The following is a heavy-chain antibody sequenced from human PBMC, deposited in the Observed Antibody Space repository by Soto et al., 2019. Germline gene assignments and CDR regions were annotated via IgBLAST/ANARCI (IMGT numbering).Heavy chain of an antibody. J-gene: IGHJ2*01. V-gene: IGHV3-74*01. Sequence: EVQLVESGGGLVQPGESLRLSCAASGFTFSSYWMHWVRQAPGKGLVWVSRINSDGSTRSYADSVKRRFTISRDNAKNTLYLQMNSLMAVDTAVYYCGIVVSGNWYFDLWGRGTLVRVSS. CDR3: GIVVSGNWYFDL. CDR1: GFTFSSYW. CDR2: INSDGSTR.